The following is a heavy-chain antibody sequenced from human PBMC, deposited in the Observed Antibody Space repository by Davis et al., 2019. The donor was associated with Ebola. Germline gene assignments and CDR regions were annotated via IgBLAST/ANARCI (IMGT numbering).Heavy chain of an antibody. CDR3: ARLYGMDV. J-gene: IGHJ6*04. CDR1: GYTFTSYG. CDR2: ISAYNGNT. Sequence: ASVKVSCKASGYTFTSYGISWVRQAPGQGLEWMGWISAYNGNTNYAQKLQGRVTITRDTSASTAYMELSSLRSEDTAVYYCARLYGMDVWGKGTTVTVSS. V-gene: IGHV1-18*04.